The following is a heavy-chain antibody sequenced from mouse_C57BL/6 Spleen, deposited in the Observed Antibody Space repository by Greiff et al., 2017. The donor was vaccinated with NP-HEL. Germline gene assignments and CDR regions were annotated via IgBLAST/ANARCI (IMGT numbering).Heavy chain of an antibody. CDR2: IYPGDGDT. J-gene: IGHJ2*01. V-gene: IGHV1-80*01. Sequence: VQLQQSGAELVKPGASVKISCKASGYAFSSYWMNWVKQRPGKGLEWIGQIYPGDGDTNYNGKFKGKATLTADKSSSTAYMQLSSLTSEDSAFYCCARGTFTTVFPVDYWGQGTTLTVSS. D-gene: IGHD1-1*01. CDR1: GYAFSSYW. CDR3: ARGTFTTVFPVDY.